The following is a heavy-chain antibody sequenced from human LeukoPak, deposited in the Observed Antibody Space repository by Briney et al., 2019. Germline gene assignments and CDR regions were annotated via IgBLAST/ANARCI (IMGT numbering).Heavy chain of an antibody. Sequence: GGSLRLSCAASGLTVSSNYVSWVRQAPGKGLEWVSVIYSGGSTYYADSVKGRFTISRDNSKNTLYLQMNSLRAEDTAVYYCARDFRASDFWGIYYYYYMDVWGKGTMVTVSS. CDR1: GLTVSSNY. CDR2: IYSGGST. D-gene: IGHD3/OR15-3a*01. CDR3: ARDFRASDFWGIYYYYYMDV. V-gene: IGHV3-66*02. J-gene: IGHJ6*03.